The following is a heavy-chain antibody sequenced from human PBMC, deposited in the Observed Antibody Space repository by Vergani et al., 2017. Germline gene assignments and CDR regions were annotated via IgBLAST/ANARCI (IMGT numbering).Heavy chain of an antibody. D-gene: IGHD4-17*01. CDR3: ARGTGFGDFGYFEY. V-gene: IGHV5-51*01. Sequence: EVQLEQSGAEVKKPGESLRISCKGSGYSFPNYWIGWVRQMPGKGLEWMGIIYPGDSDTRYGPSFQGLVTISADKSISTAYLQWSSLKASDSAIYYCARGTGFGDFGYFEYWGQGTPITVSS. CDR2: IYPGDSDT. J-gene: IGHJ4*02. CDR1: GYSFPNYW.